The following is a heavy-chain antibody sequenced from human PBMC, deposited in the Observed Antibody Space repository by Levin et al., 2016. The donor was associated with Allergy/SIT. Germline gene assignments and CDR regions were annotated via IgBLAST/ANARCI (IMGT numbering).Heavy chain of an antibody. V-gene: IGHV1-18*01. CDR3: ARDPQPKRPRWEYYYYGMDV. Sequence: WVRQAPGQGLEWMGWISAYNANTHYAQNFQGRVTMTTDTSTSTAYMELRSLRSDDTAVYYCARDPQPKRPRWEYYYYGMDVWGQGTTVTVSS. J-gene: IGHJ6*02. D-gene: IGHD3-10*01. CDR2: ISAYNANT.